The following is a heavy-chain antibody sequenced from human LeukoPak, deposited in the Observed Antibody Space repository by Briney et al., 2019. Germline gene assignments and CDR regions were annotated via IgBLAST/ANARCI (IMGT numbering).Heavy chain of an antibody. CDR2: ISYDGSNK. J-gene: IGHJ4*02. CDR3: ARESKYYFDY. Sequence: GRSLRLSCAASGFTFSSYAMHWVRQAPGKGLEWVAVISYDGSNKYYADSVKGRFTISRDNSKNTLYLQMNSLRAEDTAVYYCARESKYYFDYWGQGTLVTVSS. V-gene: IGHV3-30-3*01. CDR1: GFTFSSYA.